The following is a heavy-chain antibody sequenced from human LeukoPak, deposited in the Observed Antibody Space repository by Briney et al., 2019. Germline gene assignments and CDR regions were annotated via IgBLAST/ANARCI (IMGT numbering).Heavy chain of an antibody. CDR3: ARGGVSNSWYRTPDY. J-gene: IGHJ4*02. CDR1: GYTFTNYG. D-gene: IGHD6-13*01. Sequence: ASVKVSCKASGYTFTNYGLSWARPAPGQGLEWMGWISTYNGNTNHAQKFQGRVTMTTDTSTSTGYMEMRSLRSDDTAVYYCARGGVSNSWYRTPDYWGQGTLVTVSS. CDR2: ISTYNGNT. V-gene: IGHV1-18*01.